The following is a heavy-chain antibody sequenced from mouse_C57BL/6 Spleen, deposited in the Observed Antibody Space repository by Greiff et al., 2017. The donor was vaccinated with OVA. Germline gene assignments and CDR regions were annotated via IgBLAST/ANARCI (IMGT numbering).Heavy chain of an antibody. Sequence: QVQLKQPGAELVKPGASVKLSCKASGYTFTSYWMHWVKQRPGQGLEWIGMIHPNSGSTNYTEQFKSKATMTVDKSSSTAYMQLSSLTSEDSAVYYCARGSYGCNSGYWGQGIPVTVSA. CDR1: GYTFTSYW. J-gene: IGHJ3*02. CDR3: ARGSYGCNSGY. D-gene: IGHD1-1*01. V-gene: IGHV1-64*01. CDR2: IHPNSGST.